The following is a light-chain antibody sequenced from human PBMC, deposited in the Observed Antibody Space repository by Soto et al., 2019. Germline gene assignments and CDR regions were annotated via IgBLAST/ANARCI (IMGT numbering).Light chain of an antibody. CDR2: DVS. V-gene: IGLV2-14*03. J-gene: IGLJ1*01. Sequence: QSALTQPDSVSGSPGKSITISCTGTSSDVGGYNYVSWYQQHPGKAPNLMIYDVSTRPTGVSNRFSGAKSGNTASLTISGLQTEDLGDYYCSSYTSSITLDVFGTGNKLTVL. CDR1: SSDVGGYNY. CDR3: SSYTSSITLDV.